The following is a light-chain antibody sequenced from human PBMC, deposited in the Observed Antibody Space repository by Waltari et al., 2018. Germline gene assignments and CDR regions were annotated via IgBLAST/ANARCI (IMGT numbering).Light chain of an antibody. V-gene: IGLV6-57*02. CDR3: QSYDDFDWI. J-gene: IGLJ3*02. CDR2: EDT. CDR1: SGRIATHY. Sequence: NVILTQPHSVSEFPGKTVTITCTASSGRIATHYVQWYQQRPGSGPTTVIYEDTQRPSGVPARFSGSIDSSSNSASLTISGLQPEDEADYYCQSYDDFDWIFGGGTK.